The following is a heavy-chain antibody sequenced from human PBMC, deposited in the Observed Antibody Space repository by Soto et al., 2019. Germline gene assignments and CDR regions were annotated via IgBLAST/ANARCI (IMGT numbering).Heavy chain of an antibody. CDR3: AKDRGALRWSEEHYYFDY. V-gene: IGHV3-30*18. J-gene: IGHJ4*02. CDR2: ISYDGRNK. CDR1: GFTFSSYG. Sequence: PGGSLRLSCAASGFTFSSYGMHWARQAPGKGLEWEAIISYDGRNKYYADAVKGRFTISRDNSKNTLYLQTDSLSTEDTAVYYCAKDRGALRWSEEHYYFDYWGQGSLVTVSS. D-gene: IGHD4-17*01.